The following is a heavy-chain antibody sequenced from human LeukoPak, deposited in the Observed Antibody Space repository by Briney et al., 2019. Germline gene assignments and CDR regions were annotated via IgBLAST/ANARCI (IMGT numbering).Heavy chain of an antibody. D-gene: IGHD5-12*01. Sequence: AGGSLRLSCAASGFTFSSYAMSWVRQAPGKGLEWVAVISYDGSNKYYADSVKGRFTISRDNSKNTLYLQMNSLRAEDTAVYYCAREWGATSGAFDIWGQGTMVTVSS. CDR3: AREWGATSGAFDI. CDR1: GFTFSSYA. CDR2: ISYDGSNK. V-gene: IGHV3-30-3*01. J-gene: IGHJ3*02.